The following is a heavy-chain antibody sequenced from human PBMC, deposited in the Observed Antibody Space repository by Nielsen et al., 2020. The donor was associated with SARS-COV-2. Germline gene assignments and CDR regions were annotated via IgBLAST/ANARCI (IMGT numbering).Heavy chain of an antibody. D-gene: IGHD5-18*01. CDR2: INHSGGT. J-gene: IGHJ5*02. V-gene: IGHV4-34*01. Sequence: WIRQPPGKGLEWIGEINHSGGTNYNPSLKSRVTISVDTSKNQFSLKLSSVTAADTAVYYCAGGLARGYSYGAEYNWFDPWGQGTLVTVSS. CDR3: AGGLARGYSYGAEYNWFDP.